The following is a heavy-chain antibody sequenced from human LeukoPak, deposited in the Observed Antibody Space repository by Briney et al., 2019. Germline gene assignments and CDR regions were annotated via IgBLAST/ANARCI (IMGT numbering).Heavy chain of an antibody. V-gene: IGHV3-13*04. Sequence: LSGGSLRLSCAASGFTFSNYDMRWVRQATGKGLEWVSVIGTAGDTYYPHAVNGRFTISRENANKSEYLQMNSLRAGDTAVYFCARASGSYYDFDYWGQGTLVTVSS. CDR3: ARASGSYYDFDY. D-gene: IGHD3-10*01. CDR1: GFTFSNYD. CDR2: IGTAGDT. J-gene: IGHJ4*02.